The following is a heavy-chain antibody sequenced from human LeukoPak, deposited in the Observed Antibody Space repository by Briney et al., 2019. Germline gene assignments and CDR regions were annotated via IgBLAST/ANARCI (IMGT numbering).Heavy chain of an antibody. CDR1: GYTFTGYY. D-gene: IGHD6-19*01. V-gene: IGHV1-2*02. J-gene: IGHJ4*02. CDR2: INPNSGGT. CDR3: AIKQWLVSYFDY. Sequence: ASVKVSCKASGYTFTGYYMHWVRQAPGQGLEWMGWINPNSGGTNYAQKFQGRVTMTRDTSISTAYMELSRLRSDDTAVYYCAIKQWLVSYFDYWGRGTLVTVSS.